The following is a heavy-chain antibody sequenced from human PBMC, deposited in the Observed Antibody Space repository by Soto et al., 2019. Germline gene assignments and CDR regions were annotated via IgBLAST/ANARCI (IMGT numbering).Heavy chain of an antibody. Sequence: ASVKVSCKASGYTFTGYYMHWVRQAPGQGLEWMGWINPSSGGTNYAQKFQGWVTMTRDTSISTAYMELSRLRSDDTAVYYCARDRTSSGPSSSHYYMDVWGKGTTVTVSS. CDR2: INPSSGGT. CDR1: GYTFTGYY. V-gene: IGHV1-2*04. D-gene: IGHD6-6*01. CDR3: ARDRTSSGPSSSHYYMDV. J-gene: IGHJ6*03.